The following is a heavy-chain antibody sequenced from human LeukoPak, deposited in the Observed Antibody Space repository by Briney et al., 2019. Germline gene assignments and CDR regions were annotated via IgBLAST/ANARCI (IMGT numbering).Heavy chain of an antibody. CDR1: GGTFSSYA. CDR2: IIPIFGTA. Sequence: ASVKVSCEASGGTFSSYAISWVRQAPGQGLEWMGGIIPIFGTANYAQKFQGRVTITADEPTSTAYMELSSLRSEDTAVYYCARAEPGYYDSSGYYYPFDYWGQGTLVTVSS. D-gene: IGHD3-22*01. V-gene: IGHV1-69*13. J-gene: IGHJ4*02. CDR3: ARAEPGYYDSSGYYYPFDY.